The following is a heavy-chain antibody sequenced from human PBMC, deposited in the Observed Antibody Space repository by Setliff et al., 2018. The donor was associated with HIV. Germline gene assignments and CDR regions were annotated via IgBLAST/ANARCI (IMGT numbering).Heavy chain of an antibody. CDR1: GGTISSGGYY. D-gene: IGHD3-22*01. CDR2: IHYSGST. Sequence: PSETLSLTCTVSGGTISSGGYYWSWIRQHPGKGLEWIGYIHYSGSTYYNPSLKSRATISVDTSKNQLSLKLSSVTAADTAVYYCARGRSRYYYDGSGYYVDYWGQGTLVTVSS. V-gene: IGHV4-31*03. CDR3: ARGRSRYYYDGSGYYVDY. J-gene: IGHJ4*02.